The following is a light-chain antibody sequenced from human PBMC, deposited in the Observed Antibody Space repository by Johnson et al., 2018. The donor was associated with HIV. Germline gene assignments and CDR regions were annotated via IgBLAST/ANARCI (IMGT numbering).Light chain of an antibody. CDR2: ENN. CDR1: SSNIGNNY. Sequence: QSVLTQPPSVSAAPGQKVTISCSGSSSNIGNNYVSWYQQLTGTAPKLLIYENNTRPSVIPDLFSGSKSATSATLSITGLQTGDEADYYCGTWDSSLSTFYVFGTGTKVTVL. V-gene: IGLV1-51*02. J-gene: IGLJ1*01. CDR3: GTWDSSLSTFYV.